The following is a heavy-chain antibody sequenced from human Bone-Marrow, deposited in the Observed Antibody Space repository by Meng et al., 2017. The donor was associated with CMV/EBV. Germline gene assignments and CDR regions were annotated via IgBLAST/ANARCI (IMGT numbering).Heavy chain of an antibody. CDR1: GYTFTSYY. D-gene: IGHD3-3*01. J-gene: IGHJ6*02. V-gene: IGHV1-46*01. Sequence: ASVKVSCKASGYTFTSYYMHWVRQAPGQGLEWMGIINPSGGSTSYAQKFQGRVTMTRDTSTSTVYMELSSLRSEDTAVYYCARARITIFGVVIMYYYGMDVWGQGTTVTVSS. CDR2: INPSGGST. CDR3: ARARITIFGVVIMYYYGMDV.